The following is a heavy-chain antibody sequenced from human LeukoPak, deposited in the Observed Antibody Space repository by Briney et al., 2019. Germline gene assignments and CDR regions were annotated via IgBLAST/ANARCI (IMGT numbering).Heavy chain of an antibody. CDR1: GFTFSSYW. J-gene: IGHJ4*02. CDR2: INSDGSST. V-gene: IGHV3-74*01. CDR3: ARQYSYDSSGYYPWDY. D-gene: IGHD3-22*01. Sequence: GGSLRLSCVASGFTFSSYWMHWVRQAPGKGLVWVSRINSDGSSTTYADSVKGRLTISRDNAENTLYLQMNSLRAEDTAMYYCARQYSYDSSGYYPWDYWGQGTLVTVSS.